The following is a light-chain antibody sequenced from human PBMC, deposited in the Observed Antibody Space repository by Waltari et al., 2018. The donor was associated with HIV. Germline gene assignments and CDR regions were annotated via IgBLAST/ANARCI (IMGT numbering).Light chain of an antibody. J-gene: IGKJ4*01. V-gene: IGKV3-15*01. CDR2: GAS. CDR1: QSVGSY. CDR3: HQYNKWPRGT. Sequence: VMPQSPATMSVSPGGRATLSCRASQSVGSYLAWYQQKPGPAPRHPIYGASTRATGIPTRFSGSGSGTEFTLTISSLKSEDFAVYYCHQYNKWPRGTFGGGTKVEV.